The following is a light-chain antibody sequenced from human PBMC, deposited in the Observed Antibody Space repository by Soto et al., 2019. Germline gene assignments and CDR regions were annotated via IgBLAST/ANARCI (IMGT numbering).Light chain of an antibody. CDR3: QQFNSL. Sequence: IQVTQSPSSLSASIGDTVTISCRASQGIATGLAWYQQKPGAPPKLLIYDASTLERGIPSRFSGRGSGTHFILTINNLQPEDFATYYCQQFNSLFGQGTRLENK. J-gene: IGKJ5*01. V-gene: IGKV1-13*02. CDR2: DAS. CDR1: QGIATG.